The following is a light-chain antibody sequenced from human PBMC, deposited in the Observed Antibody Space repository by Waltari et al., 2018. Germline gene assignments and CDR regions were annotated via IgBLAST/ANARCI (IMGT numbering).Light chain of an antibody. CDR2: SNN. J-gene: IGLJ2*01. V-gene: IGLV1-44*01. Sequence: QSMLTQPPPASGTPGRRVTIPCPVARSNIGTHTVNWYQQVPGTAPKLLIYSNNQRPSGVPDRFSGSRSGTSASLAISGPQSEDEGEYYCAAWDASLNALLFGGGTTLTVL. CDR1: RSNIGTHT. CDR3: AAWDASLNALL.